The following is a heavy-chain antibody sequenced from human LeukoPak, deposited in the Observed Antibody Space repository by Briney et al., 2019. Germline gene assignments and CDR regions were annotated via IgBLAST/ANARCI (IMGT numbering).Heavy chain of an antibody. CDR1: GFTFSSYS. J-gene: IGHJ3*02. CDR3: ARDLNLSPNLDYYDSSGRPNNLEAGAFDI. CDR2: ISSSSSSI. Sequence: QSGGSLRLSCAASGFTFSSYSMNWVRQAPGKGVEWVSYISSSSSSIYYADSAKGRFTISRDNAKNSLYLQMNSLRAEDTAVYYCARDLNLSPNLDYYDSSGRPNNLEAGAFDIWGQGTMVTVSS. D-gene: IGHD3-22*01. V-gene: IGHV3-48*04.